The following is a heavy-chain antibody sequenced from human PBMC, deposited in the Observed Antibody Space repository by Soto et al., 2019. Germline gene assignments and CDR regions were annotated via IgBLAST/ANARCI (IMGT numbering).Heavy chain of an antibody. J-gene: IGHJ4*02. CDR3: ATFADCSGGSCYDADY. D-gene: IGHD2-15*01. V-gene: IGHV3-23*01. CDR2: ISGSGGSA. CDR1: GFTFSSYA. Sequence: GGSLRLSCAASGFTFSSYAMSWVRQAPGKGLEWVSAISGSGGSAYYADSVKGRFTISRDNSKNTLYLQMNSLRAEDTAVYYCATFADCSGGSCYDADYWGQGTLVTVSS.